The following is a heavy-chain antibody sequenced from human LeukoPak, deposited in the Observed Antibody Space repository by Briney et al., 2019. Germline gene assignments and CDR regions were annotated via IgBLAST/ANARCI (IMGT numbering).Heavy chain of an antibody. CDR2: IRYDGSNK. CDR3: ARVRMSGWTLGYAFDI. D-gene: IGHD6-19*01. V-gene: IGHV3-30*02. J-gene: IGHJ3*02. CDR1: GFTFSNYG. Sequence: GGSLRLSCAASGFTFSNYGMHWVRQAPGKGLEWVAFIRYDGSNKYYADSVKGRFTISRDNSKNTLYLQMNSLRAEDTAVYYCARVRMSGWTLGYAFDIWGQGTMVTVSS.